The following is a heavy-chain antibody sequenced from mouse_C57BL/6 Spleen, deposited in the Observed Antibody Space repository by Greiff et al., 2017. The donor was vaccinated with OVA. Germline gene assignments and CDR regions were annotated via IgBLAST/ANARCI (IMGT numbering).Heavy chain of an antibody. Sequence: QVQLQQPGAELVRPGSSVKLSCKASGYTFTSYWMHWVKQRPIQGLEWIGNIDPSDSETHYNQKFKDKATLTVDKSSSTAYMQLSSLTSEDSAVDYCARGATVVAAHWYFDVWGTGTTVTVSS. CDR1: GYTFTSYW. CDR3: ARGATVVAAHWYFDV. V-gene: IGHV1-52*01. J-gene: IGHJ1*03. CDR2: IDPSDSET. D-gene: IGHD1-1*01.